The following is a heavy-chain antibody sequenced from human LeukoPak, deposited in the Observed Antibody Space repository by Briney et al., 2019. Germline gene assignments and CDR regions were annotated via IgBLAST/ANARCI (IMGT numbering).Heavy chain of an antibody. CDR2: IYYSGST. CDR1: GGSISSYY. J-gene: IGHJ4*02. CDR3: ARHVKQQLVIDYFDY. Sequence: PSETLSLTCTVSGGSISSYYWSWIRQPPGKGLEWIGYIYYSGSTNYNPSLKSRVTISVDTSKNQFSLKLSSVTAADTAVYYCARHVKQQLVIDYFDYLGQGTLLTVCS. D-gene: IGHD6-13*01. V-gene: IGHV4-59*08.